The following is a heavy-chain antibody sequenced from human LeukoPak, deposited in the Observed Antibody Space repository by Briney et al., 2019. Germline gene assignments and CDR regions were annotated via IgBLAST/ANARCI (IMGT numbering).Heavy chain of an antibody. CDR2: IYYSGST. CDR3: ATPILNSGGSCCWYYFDY. J-gene: IGHJ4*02. V-gene: IGHV4-59*02. Sequence: AETLSLTCTVSGGSVSPYCWSWIRQPPGKGLDWIGYIYYSGSTDYNPSLKSRVTISVDTYKNQFSLKLSSVTAADTAVYYCATPILNSGGSCCWYYFDYWGQGTLVTVSS. CDR1: GGSVSPYC. D-gene: IGHD2-15*01.